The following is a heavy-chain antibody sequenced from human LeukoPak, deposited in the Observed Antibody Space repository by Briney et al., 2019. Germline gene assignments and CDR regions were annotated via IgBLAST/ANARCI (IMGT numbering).Heavy chain of an antibody. D-gene: IGHD3-22*01. CDR3: AKVSEYYYDSSGYSFDY. CDR2: ISGSGGST. V-gene: IGHV3-23*01. J-gene: IGHJ4*02. Sequence: TGGSLRLSCAASGFTFSSYAMSWVRQAPGKGLEWVSAISGSGGSTYYADSVKGRFTISRDNSKNTLYLQMNSLRAEDTAVYYCAKVSEYYYDSSGYSFDYWGQGTLVTVSS. CDR1: GFTFSSYA.